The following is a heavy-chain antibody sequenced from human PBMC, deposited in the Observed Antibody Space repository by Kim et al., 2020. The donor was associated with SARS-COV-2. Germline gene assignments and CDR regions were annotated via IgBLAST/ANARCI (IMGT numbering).Heavy chain of an antibody. CDR3: AKDSESSWYLLSAFDI. J-gene: IGHJ3*02. CDR1: GFTFSSYG. CDR2: ISYDGSNK. D-gene: IGHD6-13*01. V-gene: IGHV3-30*18. Sequence: GGSLRLSCAASGFTFSSYGMHWVRQAPGKGLEWVAVISYDGSNKYYADSVKGRFTISRDNSKNTLYLQMNSLRAEDTAVYYCAKDSESSWYLLSAFDIWGQGTMVTVSS.